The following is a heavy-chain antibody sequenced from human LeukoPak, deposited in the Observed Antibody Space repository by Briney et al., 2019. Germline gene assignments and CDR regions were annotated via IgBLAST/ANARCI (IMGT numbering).Heavy chain of an antibody. Sequence: SETLSLTCAVSGYSISSGYYWGWIRQPPGKGLEWIGSIYHSGSTYYNPSLKSRVTISVDTSKNQFYLKLSSVTAADTAVYYCARRRPPHRPGLIAAARGVWFDPWGQGTLVTVSS. CDR1: GYSISSGYY. CDR3: ARRRPPHRPGLIAAARGVWFDP. J-gene: IGHJ5*02. CDR2: IYHSGST. V-gene: IGHV4-38-2*01. D-gene: IGHD6-13*01.